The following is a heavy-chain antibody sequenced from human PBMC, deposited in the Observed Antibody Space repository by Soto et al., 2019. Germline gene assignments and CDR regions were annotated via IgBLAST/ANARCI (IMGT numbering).Heavy chain of an antibody. J-gene: IGHJ6*02. D-gene: IGHD5-12*01. V-gene: IGHV3-11*01. CDR3: AREDGYNYSPYYYYYYGMDV. Sequence: QVQLVESGGGLVKPGGSLRLSCAASGFTFSDYYMSWIRQAPGKGLEWVSYISSSGRTIYYADSVKGRFTISRDHGKNSLYLQMNSLRAEDTAVYYCAREDGYNYSPYYYYYYGMDVWGQGTTVTVSS. CDR1: GFTFSDYY. CDR2: ISSSGRTI.